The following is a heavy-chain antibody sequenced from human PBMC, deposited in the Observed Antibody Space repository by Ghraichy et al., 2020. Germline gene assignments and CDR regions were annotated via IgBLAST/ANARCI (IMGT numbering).Heavy chain of an antibody. CDR2: ISSSGSTI. CDR1: GFTFSDYY. V-gene: IGHV3-11*01. D-gene: IGHD2-15*01. Sequence: GGSLRLSCAASGFTFSDYYMSWIRQAPGKGLEWVSYISSSGSTIYYADSVKGRFTISRDNAKNSLYLQMNSLRAEDTAVYYCARDGLHCSGGSCHLTNYRIYYYGMDVWGQGTTVTVSS. J-gene: IGHJ6*02. CDR3: ARDGLHCSGGSCHLTNYRIYYYGMDV.